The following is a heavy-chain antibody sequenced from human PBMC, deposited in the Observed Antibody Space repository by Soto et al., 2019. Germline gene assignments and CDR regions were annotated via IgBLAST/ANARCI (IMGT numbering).Heavy chain of an antibody. CDR3: ARARGSYSSGDTQYSQH. D-gene: IGHD6-19*01. V-gene: IGHV4-59*01. CDR1: VGSIIGCC. J-gene: IGHJ1*01. Sequence: SEPQSLTSSVAVGSIIGCCWSWIRQRPGKGLEWIGYMYDNGGTNYNPSLKSRVTISVDTSKNQFSLRLSSVTAADTAVYYCARARGSYSSGDTQYSQHWGQGTLVTVFS. CDR2: MYDNGGT.